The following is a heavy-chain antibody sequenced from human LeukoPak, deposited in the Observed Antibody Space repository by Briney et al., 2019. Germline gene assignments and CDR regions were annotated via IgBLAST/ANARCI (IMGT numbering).Heavy chain of an antibody. J-gene: IGHJ4*02. V-gene: IGHV4-39*01. D-gene: IGHD1-26*01. CDR3: DSGSYSFDY. CDR2: IYYSGST. Sequence: PSETLSLTCTVSGGSISSSSYYWGWIRQPPGKGLEWIGSIYYSGSTYYNPSLKSRVTISVDTSKNQFSLKLSSVTAADTAVYYCDSGSYSFDYWGQGTLVTVSS. CDR1: GGSISSSSYY.